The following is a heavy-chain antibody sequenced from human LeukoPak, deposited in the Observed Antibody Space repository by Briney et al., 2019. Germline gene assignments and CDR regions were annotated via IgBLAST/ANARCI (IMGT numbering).Heavy chain of an antibody. CDR2: INTNTGNP. D-gene: IGHD5-18*01. CDR1: GYTFTSYA. CDR3: ARVTESGYSYGDYYYYMDV. V-gene: IGHV7-4-1*02. Sequence: ASVKVSCKASGYTFTSYAMNWVRQAPGQGLEWMGWINTNTGNPTYAQGFTGRFVFSLDTSVSTAYLQISSLKAEDTAVYYCARVTESGYSYGDYYYYMDVWGKGTTVTVSS. J-gene: IGHJ6*03.